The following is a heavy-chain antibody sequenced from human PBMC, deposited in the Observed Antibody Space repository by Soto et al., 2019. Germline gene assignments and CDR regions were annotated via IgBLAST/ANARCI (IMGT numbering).Heavy chain of an antibody. CDR3: ARVQGYDFWSGYYGNYYYYGMDV. Sequence: ASVKVSCKASGYTFTSYYMHWVRQAPGQGLEWMGIINPSGGSTSYAQKFQGRVTMTRDTSTSTVYMELSSLRSEDTAVYYCARVQGYDFWSGYYGNYYYYGMDVWGQGTTVTVSS. CDR1: GYTFTSYY. V-gene: IGHV1-46*01. CDR2: INPSGGST. J-gene: IGHJ6*02. D-gene: IGHD3-3*01.